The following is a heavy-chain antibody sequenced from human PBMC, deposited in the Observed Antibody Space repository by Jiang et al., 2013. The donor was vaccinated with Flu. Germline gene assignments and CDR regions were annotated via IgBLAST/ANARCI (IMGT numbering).Heavy chain of an antibody. D-gene: IGHD6-13*01. V-gene: IGHV4-30-2*01. Sequence: GSGLVKPSQTLSLTCAVSGGSISSDDYSWNWIRQPPGKGLEWIGYIWHSGSLDYNPSLESRVTISMDRSNNQFSLKLTSVTAADTAVYYCAKMSRSGAAIGTLEYWGQGTLVTVSS. CDR1: GGSISSDDYS. CDR2: IWHSGSL. J-gene: IGHJ4*02. CDR3: AKMSRSGAAIGTLEY.